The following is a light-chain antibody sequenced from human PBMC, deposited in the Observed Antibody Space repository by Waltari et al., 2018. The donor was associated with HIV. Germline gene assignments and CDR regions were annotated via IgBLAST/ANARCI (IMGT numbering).Light chain of an antibody. V-gene: IGLV2-23*02. CDR3: CSYANSDTVVV. Sequence: QAALTQPASVSGSPGQSITISCTETSSDVGIDSLVSWYQQYEGKAPKLLIYEVTKRPQRISSRFSGSKSGNTASLTISDRQAEDEAKYYCCSYANSDTVVVFGGGTRVTV. CDR1: SSDVGIDSL. CDR2: EVT. J-gene: IGLJ2*01.